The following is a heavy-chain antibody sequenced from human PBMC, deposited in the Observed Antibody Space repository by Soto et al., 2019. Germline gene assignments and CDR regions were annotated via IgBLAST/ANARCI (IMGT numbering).Heavy chain of an antibody. CDR2: IYWDDDK. CDR1: GFSLSTNGVG. D-gene: IGHD2-15*01. J-gene: IGHJ6*02. Sequence: QITLKESGPTLVKPTQTLTLTCTFSGFSLSTNGVGVGWIRQPPGKALEWLALIYWDDDKRYSPSLTSRLTITEDTSKNQVVLTMTNMDPVDTATYYCAHVLVVVANYGMDVWGQGTTVTVSS. V-gene: IGHV2-5*02. CDR3: AHVLVVVANYGMDV.